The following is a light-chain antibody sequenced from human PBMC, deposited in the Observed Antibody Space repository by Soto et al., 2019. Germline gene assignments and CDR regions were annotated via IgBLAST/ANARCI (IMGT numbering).Light chain of an antibody. CDR3: QQFSSYPLT. Sequence: EFVLTQSPGTLSLSPGERATLSWTPSQTIRNNYLAWYQQNPGQAPRLLIYDASSRATGIPDRFRGGGSGTDFTLTISRLEPEDFAVYYCQQFSSYPLTFGGGTKVDIK. J-gene: IGKJ4*01. CDR2: DAS. CDR1: QTIRNNY. V-gene: IGKV3-20*01.